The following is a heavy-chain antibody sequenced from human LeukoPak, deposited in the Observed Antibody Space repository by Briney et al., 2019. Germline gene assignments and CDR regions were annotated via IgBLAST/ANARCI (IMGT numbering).Heavy chain of an antibody. CDR3: AKSKDGNIAASFDP. Sequence: QSGGSLRLSCAASGFTFRSYAMSWVRQAPGKGLEWVTTISGSGGYTLYADSGKGRFTISRDNSKNTLYLQMNSLRAEDTAVYYCAKSKDGNIAASFDPWGQGTLVTVSS. CDR2: ISGSGGYT. J-gene: IGHJ5*02. D-gene: IGHD6-13*01. V-gene: IGHV3-23*01. CDR1: GFTFRSYA.